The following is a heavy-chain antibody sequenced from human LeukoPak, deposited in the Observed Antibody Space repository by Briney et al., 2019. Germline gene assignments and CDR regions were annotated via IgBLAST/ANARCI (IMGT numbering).Heavy chain of an antibody. CDR2: IYYSGST. CDR1: GGSISSYY. J-gene: IGHJ6*03. V-gene: IGHV4-59*01. CDR3: ARGAVVAATRYYYYYMDV. Sequence: SETLSLTCTVSGGSISSYYWSWIRQPPGKGLEWIGYIYYSGSTNYNPSLKSRVTISVDTSKNQFSLKLSSVTAADTAAYYSARGAVVAATRYYYYYMDVWGKGTTVTVSS. D-gene: IGHD2-15*01.